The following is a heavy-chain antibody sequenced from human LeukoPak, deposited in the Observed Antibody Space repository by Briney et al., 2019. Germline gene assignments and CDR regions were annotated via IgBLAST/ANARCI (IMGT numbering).Heavy chain of an antibody. V-gene: IGHV1-18*01. J-gene: IGHJ4*02. CDR2: ISAYNGNT. CDR3: ARTYYYDSSGYYSTGGLDY. Sequence: GASVKVSCKASGGTFSSDTISWVRQAPGQGLEWMGWISAYNGNTNYAQKLQGRVTMTTEPSTSTAYMELRSLRSDDTAVYYCARTYYYDSSGYYSTGGLDYWGQGNLVTVSS. D-gene: IGHD3-22*01. CDR1: GGTFSSDT.